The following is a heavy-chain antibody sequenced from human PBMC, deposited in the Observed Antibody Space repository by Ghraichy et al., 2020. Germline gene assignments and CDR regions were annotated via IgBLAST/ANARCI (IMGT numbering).Heavy chain of an antibody. D-gene: IGHD6-19*01. CDR2: IYYSGST. Sequence: SETLSLTCTVSGGSVSSGSYYWSWIRQPPRKGLEWIGYIYYSGSTNYNPSLKSRVTISVDTSKNQFSLKLSSVTAADTAVYYCARDHSSGWYWVDYWGQGTLVTVSS. J-gene: IGHJ4*02. CDR1: GGSVSSGSYY. CDR3: ARDHSSGWYWVDY. V-gene: IGHV4-61*01.